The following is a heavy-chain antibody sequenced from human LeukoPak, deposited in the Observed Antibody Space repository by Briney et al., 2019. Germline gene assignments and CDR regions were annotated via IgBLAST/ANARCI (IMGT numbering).Heavy chain of an antibody. J-gene: IGHJ4*02. CDR2: IYSGGST. Sequence: GGSLRLSCAASGFTVSSNYMSWVRQAPGKGLEWVSVIYSGGSTYYADSVKGRFTISRDNPKNTLYLQMNSLRAEDTAVYYCARATYDFWSGPNFDYWGQGTLVTVSS. D-gene: IGHD3-3*01. V-gene: IGHV3-53*01. CDR1: GFTVSSNY. CDR3: ARATYDFWSGPNFDY.